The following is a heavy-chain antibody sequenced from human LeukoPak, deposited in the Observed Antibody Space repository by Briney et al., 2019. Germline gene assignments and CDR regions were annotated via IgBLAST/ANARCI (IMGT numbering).Heavy chain of an antibody. CDR1: GFTFSSYA. J-gene: IGHJ4*02. CDR3: ARGGYSYGYDGYYFDY. Sequence: GGSLRLSCAASGFTFSSYATHWVRQAPGKGLEWVAVISYDGSNKYYADSVKGRFTISRDNSKNTLYLQMNSLRAEDTAVYYCARGGYSYGYDGYYFDYWGQGTLVTVSS. V-gene: IGHV3-30-3*01. CDR2: ISYDGSNK. D-gene: IGHD5-18*01.